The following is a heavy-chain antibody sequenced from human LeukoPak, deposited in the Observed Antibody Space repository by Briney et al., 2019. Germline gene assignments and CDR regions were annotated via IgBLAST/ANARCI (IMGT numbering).Heavy chain of an antibody. CDR1: GFSFSGYA. J-gene: IGHJ3*02. CDR2: ISYNCETT. Sequence: PGGSLRLSCAASGFSFSGYAMNWVRQTPGKGLEWVSYISYNCETTHYADSVKGRFTISRDNAKNSLYLQMNSLRAEDTAVYYCTRSGDGAFDNWGPGTMVTVSS. CDR3: TRSGDGAFDN. D-gene: IGHD7-27*01. V-gene: IGHV3-48*03.